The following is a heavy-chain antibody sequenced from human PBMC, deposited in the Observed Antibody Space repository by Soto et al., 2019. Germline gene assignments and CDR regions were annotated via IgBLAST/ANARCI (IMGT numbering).Heavy chain of an antibody. J-gene: IGHJ3*02. CDR3: TRHAPGIAVAGTVFDAFDI. Sequence: GGSLRLSCAASGFTFSGSAMHWVRQASGKGLEWVGRIRSKANSYATAYAASVKGRFTISRDDSKNTAYLQMNSLKTEDTAVYYCTRHAPGIAVAGTVFDAFDIWGQGTMVTVSS. CDR2: IRSKANSYAT. CDR1: GFTFSGSA. V-gene: IGHV3-73*01. D-gene: IGHD6-19*01.